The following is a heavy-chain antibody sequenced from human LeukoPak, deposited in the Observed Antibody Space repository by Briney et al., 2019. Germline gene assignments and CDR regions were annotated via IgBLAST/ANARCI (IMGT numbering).Heavy chain of an antibody. CDR2: INYSGST. D-gene: IGHD3-10*01. Sequence: SETLSLTCTVSDGSISSSSYYWGWIRQPPGKGLEWIGSINYSGSTYYNPSLKSRVTISVDTSKNQFSLKLSSVTAADTAVYYCARGRSSMVRGVIVVNYYYYMDVWGKGTTVTVSS. J-gene: IGHJ6*03. V-gene: IGHV4-39*07. CDR1: DGSISSSSYY. CDR3: ARGRSSMVRGVIVVNYYYYMDV.